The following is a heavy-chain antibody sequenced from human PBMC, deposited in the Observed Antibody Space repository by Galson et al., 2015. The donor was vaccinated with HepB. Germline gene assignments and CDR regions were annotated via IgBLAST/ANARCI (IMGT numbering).Heavy chain of an antibody. D-gene: IGHD1-1*01. J-gene: IGHJ4*02. V-gene: IGHV1-18*04. Sequence: SVKVSCKASGFIFTSHGINWFRQAPGQGLEWVGGITSHNGATNYAQKLQDRLTITTDTSTTTAHLELRSLGSDDTAVYFCARGSNDGSPFCDYGVQVTLVTVSS. CDR2: ITSHNGAT. CDR3: ARGSNDGSPFCDY. CDR1: GFIFTSHG.